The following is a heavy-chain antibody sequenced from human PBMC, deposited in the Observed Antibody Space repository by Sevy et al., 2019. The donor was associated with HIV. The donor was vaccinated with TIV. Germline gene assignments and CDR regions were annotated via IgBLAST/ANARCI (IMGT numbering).Heavy chain of an antibody. V-gene: IGHV3-23*01. CDR3: AREGCTQPHDY. CDR1: GFTFAKYS. D-gene: IGHD2-8*01. J-gene: IGHJ4*02. CDR2: FSFGCGRI. Sequence: GESLKISCAASGFTFAKYSMSWVRQAPGKGLEWVSTFSFGCGRINYADSVKGRFTISRDDSKNTLFLQMNSTRAEDTATYFCAREGCTQPHDYWGQGTLVTVSS.